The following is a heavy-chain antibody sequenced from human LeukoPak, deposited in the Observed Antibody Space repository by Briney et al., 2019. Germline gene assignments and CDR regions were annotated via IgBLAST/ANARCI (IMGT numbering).Heavy chain of an antibody. V-gene: IGHV3-30*03. CDR1: GFTFSSYG. D-gene: IGHD6-19*01. Sequence: PGGSLRLSCAASGFTFSSYGMHWVRQAPGKGLEWVAVISYDGSNKYYADSVKGRFTISRDNSKNTLYLQMNSLRAEDTAVYYCARWYSSGWYSDYWGQGTLVTVSP. J-gene: IGHJ4*02. CDR3: ARWYSSGWYSDY. CDR2: ISYDGSNK.